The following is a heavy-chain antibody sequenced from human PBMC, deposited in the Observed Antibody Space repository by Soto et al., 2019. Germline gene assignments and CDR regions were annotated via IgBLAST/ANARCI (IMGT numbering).Heavy chain of an antibody. J-gene: IGHJ3*02. D-gene: IGHD4-17*01. Sequence: QLQLVQSGPEVKKPGTSVKVSCKASGFTFTSSAVQWVRQARGQRLEWIGWIVVGSGNTNYAQKFQEIVNITRDMSKSTAYMELSSLRSEDTAVYYCAAVAHYYGDYLQVILAFDIWGQGTMVTVSS. V-gene: IGHV1-58*01. CDR2: IVVGSGNT. CDR3: AAVAHYYGDYLQVILAFDI. CDR1: GFTFTSSA.